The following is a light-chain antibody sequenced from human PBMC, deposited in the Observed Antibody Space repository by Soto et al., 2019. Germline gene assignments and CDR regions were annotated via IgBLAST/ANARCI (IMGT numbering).Light chain of an antibody. CDR2: GVS. J-gene: IGKJ4*01. CDR1: QNIRFW. V-gene: IGKV1D-12*01. Sequence: DIQMTQSPSSVSASIGDRVTITCRASQNIRFWLAWYQQKPGKAPMSLIRGVSSLQPGVPSRFSGGGSGTDFTLTIISLQPEDFATYYCQQVYSFPLTFGGGTKVDIK. CDR3: QQVYSFPLT.